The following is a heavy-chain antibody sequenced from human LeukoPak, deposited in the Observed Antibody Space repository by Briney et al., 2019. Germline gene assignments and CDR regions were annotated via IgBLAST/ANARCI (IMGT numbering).Heavy chain of an antibody. CDR1: GYTFTGYY. CDR3: ALTYSGYDASDY. CDR2: INPNSGGT. V-gene: IGHV1-2*06. J-gene: IGHJ4*02. Sequence: ASVKVSCKASGYTFTGYYMHWVRQAPGQGLEWMGRINPNSGGTNYAQKFQGRVTMTRDTSISTAYMELSRLRSDDTAVYYCALTYSGYDASDYWGQGTLVTVSS. D-gene: IGHD5-12*01.